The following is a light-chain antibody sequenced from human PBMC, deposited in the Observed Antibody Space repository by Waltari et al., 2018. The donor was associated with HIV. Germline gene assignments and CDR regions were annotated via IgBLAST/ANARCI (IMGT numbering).Light chain of an antibody. CDR1: SSNIGSNA. CDR2: TNN. Sequence: QSVLTQSPSASGTPGQRVTISCSGSSSNIGSNAVDWYQHLPGTAPKLLIHTNNQRPSGIPDRFSGYKAGTSASLASSGLQSEDESDYYCAAWDDSLNGYVFGSGTKVTVL. CDR3: AAWDDSLNGYV. V-gene: IGLV1-44*01. J-gene: IGLJ1*01.